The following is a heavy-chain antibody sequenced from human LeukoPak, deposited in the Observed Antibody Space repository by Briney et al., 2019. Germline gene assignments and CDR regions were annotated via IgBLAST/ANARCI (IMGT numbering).Heavy chain of an antibody. J-gene: IGHJ4*02. Sequence: AGGSLRLSCAVSGFTVSSNYMSWVRQAPGKGLEWVSVIYTGGTTYYADSVKGRFTISRDNSKNTVFLQMSSLRAEDTAVYYCARFYYYDSIGYYYHFDYWGQGTLVTVSS. D-gene: IGHD3-22*01. CDR2: IYTGGTT. V-gene: IGHV3-53*01. CDR3: ARFYYYDSIGYYYHFDY. CDR1: GFTVSSNY.